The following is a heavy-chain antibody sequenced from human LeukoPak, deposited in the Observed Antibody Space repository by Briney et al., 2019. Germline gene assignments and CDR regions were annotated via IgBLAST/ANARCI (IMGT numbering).Heavy chain of an antibody. V-gene: IGHV3-30*18. Sequence: RSGGSLRLSCAASGFTFSTYAMHWVRQAPGKGLEWVAVISFDGSNKYYADSVKGRFTISRDNSKNTLYLQMNTLRAEDTAVYYCAKDVSWNWFDPWGQGTLVTVPS. CDR3: AKDVSWNWFDP. CDR1: GFTFSTYA. CDR2: ISFDGSNK. J-gene: IGHJ5*02.